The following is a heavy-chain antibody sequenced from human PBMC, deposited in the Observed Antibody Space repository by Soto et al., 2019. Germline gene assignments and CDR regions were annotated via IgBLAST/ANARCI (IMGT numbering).Heavy chain of an antibody. Sequence: GGSLRLSCAASGFTFSSNAMSWVRQAPGKGLEWVSAISGTTDNTYYADSVKGRFTISRDNSKNTLYLQMNSLRAEDTAVYYCARRPVTYYFDYWGQGTLVTVSS. CDR3: ARRPVTYYFDY. CDR1: GFTFSSNA. J-gene: IGHJ4*02. V-gene: IGHV3-23*01. CDR2: ISGTTDNT. D-gene: IGHD4-17*01.